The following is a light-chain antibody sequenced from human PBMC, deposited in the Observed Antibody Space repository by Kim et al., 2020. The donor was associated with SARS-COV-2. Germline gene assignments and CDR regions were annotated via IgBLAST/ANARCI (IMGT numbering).Light chain of an antibody. CDR3: QQFGSSLLT. V-gene: IGKV3-20*01. CDR1: SSSY. CDR2: GAS. Sequence: SSSYLAWYQQKPGQAPRLLIYGASSRATGIPDRFSGSGSGTAFTLTISRLEPEDFAVYFCQQFGSSLLTFGGGTKVDIK. J-gene: IGKJ4*01.